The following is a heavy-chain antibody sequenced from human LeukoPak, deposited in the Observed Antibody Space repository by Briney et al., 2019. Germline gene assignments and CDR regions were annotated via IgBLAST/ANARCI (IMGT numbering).Heavy chain of an antibody. CDR3: ARADVVVTGMVDY. CDR1: GYTFTSYD. Sequence: ASVKVSCKASGYTFTSYDIHWVRQATGQGLEWMGWMNPNCGNTGYAQKFQGRVTMTRNTSISTAYMELSSLRSEDTAVYYCARADVVVTGMVDYWGQGTLVTVSS. CDR2: MNPNCGNT. J-gene: IGHJ4*02. V-gene: IGHV1-8*01. D-gene: IGHD2-21*02.